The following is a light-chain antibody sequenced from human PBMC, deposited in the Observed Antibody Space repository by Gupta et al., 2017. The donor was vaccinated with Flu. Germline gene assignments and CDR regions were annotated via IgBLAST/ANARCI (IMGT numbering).Light chain of an antibody. CDR3: AVWDCSLNGFWV. V-gene: IGLV1-44*01. J-gene: IGLJ3*02. CDR2: SNN. Sequence: IIFCSGSSSTIGSNSFPWSQQLPGPAPKLLIYSNNLRHSGFPARFSGSKSGTSASLAISGLQSDDEADYYCAVWDCSLNGFWVFGGGTKVTVL. CDR1: SSTIGSNS.